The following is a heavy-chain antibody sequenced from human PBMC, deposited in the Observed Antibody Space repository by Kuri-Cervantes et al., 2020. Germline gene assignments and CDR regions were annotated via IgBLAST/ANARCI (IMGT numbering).Heavy chain of an antibody. CDR1: GFTFDDYA. Sequence: SLKISCAASGFTFDDYAMHWVRQAPGKGLEWVSGISWNSGSIGYADSVKGRFTISRDNAKNSLYLQMNSLRAEDTAVYYCAKGPMIVVVRDYYFDYWGQGTLVTVSS. CDR3: AKGPMIVVVRDYYFDY. D-gene: IGHD3-22*01. V-gene: IGHV3-9*01. J-gene: IGHJ4*02. CDR2: ISWNSGSI.